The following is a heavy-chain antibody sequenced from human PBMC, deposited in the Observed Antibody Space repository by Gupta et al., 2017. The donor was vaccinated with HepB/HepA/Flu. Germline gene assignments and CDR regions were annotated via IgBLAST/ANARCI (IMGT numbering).Heavy chain of an antibody. CDR1: GGSISSYY. J-gene: IGHJ5*02. CDR2: IYYSGST. D-gene: IGHD3-3*01. V-gene: IGHV4-59*01. Sequence: QVQLQASGPGLVKPSETPSLTCTVSGGSISSYYWSWIRQPPGKGLEWIGYIYYSGSTNYNPSLKSRVTISVDTSKNQFSLKLSSVTAADTAVYYCARLSGTRWFDPWGQGTLVTVSS. CDR3: ARLSGTRWFDP.